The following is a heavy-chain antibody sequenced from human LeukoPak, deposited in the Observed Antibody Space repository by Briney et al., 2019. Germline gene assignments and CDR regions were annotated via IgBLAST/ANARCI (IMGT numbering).Heavy chain of an antibody. CDR3: AKSGTTYYYDSSGSDYMDV. CDR1: GFTVSSNY. Sequence: GGSLRLSCAASGFTVSSNYMSWVRQAPGEGLEWVSVIYSGGSTYYADSVKGRFTISRDNSKNTLYLQMNSLRAEDTAVYYCAKSGTTYYYDSSGSDYMDVWGKGTTVTVSS. CDR2: IYSGGST. J-gene: IGHJ6*03. D-gene: IGHD3-22*01. V-gene: IGHV3-53*01.